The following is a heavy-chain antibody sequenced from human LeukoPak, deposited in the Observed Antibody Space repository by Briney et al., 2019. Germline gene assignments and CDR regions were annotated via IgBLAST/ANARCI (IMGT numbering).Heavy chain of an antibody. J-gene: IGHJ6*03. Sequence: PSETLSLTCTVSGGSISSSSYYWGWIRQPPGKGLEWIGSIYYSGSTYYNPSLKSRVTISVDTSKNQFSLKLSSVTAADTAVYYCASCTTCWVDYYYMDVWGKGTTVTISS. V-gene: IGHV4-39*01. D-gene: IGHD2-2*01. CDR2: IYYSGST. CDR1: GGSISSSSYY. CDR3: ASCTTCWVDYYYMDV.